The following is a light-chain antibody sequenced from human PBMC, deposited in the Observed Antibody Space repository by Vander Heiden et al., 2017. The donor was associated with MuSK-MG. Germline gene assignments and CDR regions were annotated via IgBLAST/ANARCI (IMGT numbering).Light chain of an antibody. CDR1: QNIGRY. V-gene: IGKV1-39*01. CDR3: QQIDNKPPWT. J-gene: IGKJ1*01. Sequence: DIQMTQSPSSLSTSVGDSVTITCRASQNIGRYLNWYQQKPGKAPKLLIYAASTLHTGVPSRFSGGGYGTDFSLTISSLQPEDFAAYYCQQIDNKPPWTFGQGTKLEIK. CDR2: AAS.